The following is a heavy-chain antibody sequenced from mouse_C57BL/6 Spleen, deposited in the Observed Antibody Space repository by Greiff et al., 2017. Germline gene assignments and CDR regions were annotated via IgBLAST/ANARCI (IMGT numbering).Heavy chain of an antibody. CDR1: GYAFSSYW. CDR2: IYPGDGDT. Sequence: VKLMESGAELVKPGASVKISCKASGYAFSSYWMNWVKQRPGKGLEWIGQIYPGDGDTNYNGKFKGKATLTADKSSSTAYMQLSSLTSEDSAVYFCARRDYDPSWFAYWGQGTLVTVSA. J-gene: IGHJ3*01. V-gene: IGHV1-80*01. D-gene: IGHD2-4*01. CDR3: ARRDYDPSWFAY.